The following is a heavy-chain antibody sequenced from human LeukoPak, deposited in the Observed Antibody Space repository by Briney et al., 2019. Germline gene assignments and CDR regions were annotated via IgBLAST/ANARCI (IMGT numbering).Heavy chain of an antibody. V-gene: IGHV5-51*01. CDR2: IYPGDSDT. D-gene: IGHD6-6*01. Sequence: GESLKISCETSGYSFTSYWICWVRQMPGKGLEWMGIIYPGDSDTRYSPSFRGQVTISADKSISTAYLQWSSLKASDTAMYYCARRGSRSTSWHWFDPWGRGTLVTVSS. CDR3: ARRGSRSTSWHWFDP. CDR1: GYSFTSYW. J-gene: IGHJ5*02.